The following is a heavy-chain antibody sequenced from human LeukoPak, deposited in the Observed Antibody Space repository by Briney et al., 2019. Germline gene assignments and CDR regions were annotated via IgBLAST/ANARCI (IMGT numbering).Heavy chain of an antibody. J-gene: IGHJ4*02. V-gene: IGHV3-53*01. CDR1: GFIVSSNY. D-gene: IGHD3-16*01. Sequence: GGSLRLSCAAPGFIVSSNYMSWVPQAPGKGLEWVSVLYSGGSTYYADSVKGRFTNTRDNSKNTLYLQMNSLRGEDTAVYYWAREGGTGGGYFDYWGQGTLVTVSS. CDR2: LYSGGST. CDR3: AREGGTGGGYFDY.